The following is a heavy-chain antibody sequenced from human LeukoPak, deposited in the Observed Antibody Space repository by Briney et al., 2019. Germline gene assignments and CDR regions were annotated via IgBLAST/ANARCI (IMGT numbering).Heavy chain of an antibody. D-gene: IGHD2-8*01. CDR2: IVPVFGSA. CDR3: ARDESLYCTQTNCLPFDY. Sequence: RASVNVSCKSSGGTFSTYGISWVRQAPGQGLEWMGGIVPVFGSANYAQKFQGRVTITADASTSTAYMELSSLTSDDTAVYFCARDESLYCTQTNCLPFDYWGQGTLVTVSS. V-gene: IGHV1-69*13. J-gene: IGHJ4*02. CDR1: GGTFSTYG.